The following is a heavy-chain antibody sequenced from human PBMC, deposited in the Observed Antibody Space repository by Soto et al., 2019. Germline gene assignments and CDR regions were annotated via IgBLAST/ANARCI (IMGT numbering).Heavy chain of an antibody. D-gene: IGHD3-22*01. CDR2: ISVYNGYT. V-gene: IGHV1-18*01. CDR1: GFIFTSYG. J-gene: IGHJ4*02. CDR3: ARDQVPYYYESRGPFDY. Sequence: ASVKVSCKASGFIFTSYGFSWVRQAPGQGLEWMGWISVYNGYTNFAQKFQGRFTMATDTSTSTAYMELRSLRSDDTAVYYCARDQVPYYYESRGPFDYWGQGTLVTVSS.